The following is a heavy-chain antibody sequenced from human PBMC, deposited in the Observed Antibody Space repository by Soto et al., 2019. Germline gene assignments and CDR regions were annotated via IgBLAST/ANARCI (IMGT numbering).Heavy chain of an antibody. CDR3: ATSLQTDYYYSDMDV. CDR1: GYSFTSYW. V-gene: IGHV5-51*01. J-gene: IGHJ6*03. D-gene: IGHD4-4*01. CDR2: IYPGDSDT. Sequence: PGESLKISCKGSGYSFTSYWIGWVCQMPGKGLEWMGIIYPGDSDTRYSPSFQGQVTISADKSISTAYLQWSSLKASDTAMYYCATSLQTDYYYSDMDVWGKGTTVTVSS.